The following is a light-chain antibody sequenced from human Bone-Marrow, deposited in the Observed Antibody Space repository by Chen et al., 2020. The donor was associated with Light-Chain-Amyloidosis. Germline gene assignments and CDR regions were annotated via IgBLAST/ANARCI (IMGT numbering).Light chain of an antibody. J-gene: IGLJ1*01. V-gene: IGLV2-14*01. CDR2: AVS. Sequence: QSALPHLASGSGSPGQAFTTPCTGTSGDVGTYNYASCYHQHPGKAPKVMIYAVSNRPSGVSNRFSGSKSGNTASLTISGLQAEDEADYYCSSFTSSSSYVFGPGTKVTVL. CDR3: SSFTSSSSYV. CDR1: SGDVGTYNY.